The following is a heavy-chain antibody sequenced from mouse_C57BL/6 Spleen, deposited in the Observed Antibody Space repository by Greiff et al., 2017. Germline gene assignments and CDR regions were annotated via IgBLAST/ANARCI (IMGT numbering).Heavy chain of an antibody. J-gene: IGHJ2*01. CDR1: GYTFTDYN. Sequence: VQLQQSGPELVKPGASVKMSCKASGYTFTDYNMHWVKQSHGKSLEWIGYINPNNGGTSYNQKFKGKATLTVNKSSSTAYMELRSLTSEDSADYYCASSRLGRYDFDYWGQGTTLTVSS. V-gene: IGHV1-22*01. CDR2: INPNNGGT. CDR3: ASSRLGRYDFDY. D-gene: IGHD4-1*01.